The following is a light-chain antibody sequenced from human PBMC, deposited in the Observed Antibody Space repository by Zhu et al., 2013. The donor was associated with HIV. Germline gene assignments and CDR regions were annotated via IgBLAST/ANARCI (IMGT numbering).Light chain of an antibody. J-gene: IGLJ2*01. CDR3: QVWDGSLDVVV. CDR2: GDS. V-gene: IGLV3-21*04. Sequence: SYVLTQPPSVSVAPGKTASITCGGNNIGGKSVHWYQQKPGQAPVLAIYGDSDRPSGIPERFSGSNSGNTATLTISRVEPGDEADYYCQVWDGSLDVVVFGGGTKLTVL. CDR1: NIGGKS.